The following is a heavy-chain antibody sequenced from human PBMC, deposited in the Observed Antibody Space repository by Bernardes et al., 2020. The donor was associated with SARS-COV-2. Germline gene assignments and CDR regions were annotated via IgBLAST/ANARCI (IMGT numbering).Heavy chain of an antibody. CDR2: ISSDASNK. Sequence: GGSLRLSCAASGFTFSSYAMHWVRQAPAKGLEWVALISSDASNKYYADSVKDRFTISRDNSKNTPYLQMNSLRAEDTAVYYCAKDMGGGMDVSGQGTTVNVSS. CDR3: AKDMGGGMDV. V-gene: IGHV3-30-3*01. D-gene: IGHD3-10*01. CDR1: GFTFSSYA. J-gene: IGHJ6*02.